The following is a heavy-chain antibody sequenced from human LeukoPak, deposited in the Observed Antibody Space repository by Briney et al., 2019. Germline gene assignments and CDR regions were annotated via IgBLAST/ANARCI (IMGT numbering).Heavy chain of an antibody. D-gene: IGHD2-21*02. CDR1: GVSISSYY. Sequence: PSETLSLTCSVSGVSISSYYWSWLRQSAGQGLEWIGRIYPTGSTNSNPSLKSRVTISGDKSKNQFSLKLSSVTVADTAVYYCARVGGDCGGDCYHYYSMDVWGKGTTVTVSS. CDR3: ARVGGDCGGDCYHYYSMDV. J-gene: IGHJ6*03. CDR2: IYPTGST. V-gene: IGHV4-4*07.